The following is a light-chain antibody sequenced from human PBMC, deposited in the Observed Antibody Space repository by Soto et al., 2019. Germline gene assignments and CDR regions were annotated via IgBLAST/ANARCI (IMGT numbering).Light chain of an antibody. CDR2: KAS. J-gene: IGKJ1*01. Sequence: DIQMTQSPSTLSASVGDRVTITCRASQSVSSWLAWYQQKPGTAPKVLIYKASSLESGVPSRFSGSGSGRVFTLTISSLQPVDFATYYCQQYASSSWTFGQGTKVEIK. CDR3: QQYASSSWT. V-gene: IGKV1-5*03. CDR1: QSVSSW.